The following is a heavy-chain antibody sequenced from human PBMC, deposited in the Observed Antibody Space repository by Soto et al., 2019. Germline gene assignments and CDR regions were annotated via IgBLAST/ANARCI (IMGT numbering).Heavy chain of an antibody. V-gene: IGHV3-23*01. CDR3: AKDFRAKYDYIWGSYHAERGYFDL. Sequence: EVQLLESGGGLVQPGGSLRLSCAASGFTFSSYAMSWVRQAPGKGLEWVSAISGSGGSTYYADSVKGRFTISRDNSKNTLYLQMNSLRAEDTAVYYCAKDFRAKYDYIWGSYHAERGYFDLWGRGTLVTVSS. CDR2: ISGSGGST. D-gene: IGHD3-16*01. J-gene: IGHJ2*01. CDR1: GFTFSSYA.